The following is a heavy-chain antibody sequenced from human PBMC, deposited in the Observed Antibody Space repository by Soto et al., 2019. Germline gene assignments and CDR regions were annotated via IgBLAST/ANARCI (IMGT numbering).Heavy chain of an antibody. CDR2: IYYSGST. J-gene: IGHJ4*02. D-gene: IGHD4-17*01. V-gene: IGHV4-30-4*01. Sequence: QVQLQESGPGLVKPSQTLSLTCTVSGGSISSGDYYWSWIRQPPGKGLEWIGYIYYSGSTYYNPSLKSRVTISVDTSKNQFSLKLSSVTAADTAVYYCARESGEYGDYVGYYFDYRGQGTLVTVSS. CDR3: ARESGEYGDYVGYYFDY. CDR1: GGSISSGDYY.